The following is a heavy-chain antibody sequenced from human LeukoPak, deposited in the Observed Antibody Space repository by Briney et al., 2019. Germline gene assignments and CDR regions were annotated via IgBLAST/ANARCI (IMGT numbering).Heavy chain of an antibody. D-gene: IGHD1-26*01. Sequence: GGSLRLSCAASGFTFSNYAMHWVRQAPGKGLEWVTVISYDGSNKYFADSVKGRFTISRDNSKNTLFLQMNSLRAEDTAVYYCTRGGDTGIFDYWGQGTLVTVSS. J-gene: IGHJ4*02. CDR1: GFTFSNYA. CDR3: TRGGDTGIFDY. V-gene: IGHV3-30-3*01. CDR2: ISYDGSNK.